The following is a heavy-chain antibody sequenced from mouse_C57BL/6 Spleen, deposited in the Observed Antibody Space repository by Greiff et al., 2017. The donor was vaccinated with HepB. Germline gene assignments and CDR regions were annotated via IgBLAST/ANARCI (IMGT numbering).Heavy chain of an antibody. V-gene: IGHV5-12*01. Sequence: EVHLVESGGGLVQPGGSLKLSCAASGFTFSDYYMYWVRQTPEKRLEWVAYISNGGGSTYYPDTVKGRFTISRDNAKNTLYLQMSRLKSEDTAMYYCARGSLGAMDYWGQRTSVTVSS. J-gene: IGHJ4*01. D-gene: IGHD3-1*01. CDR3: ARGSLGAMDY. CDR2: ISNGGGST. CDR1: GFTFSDYY.